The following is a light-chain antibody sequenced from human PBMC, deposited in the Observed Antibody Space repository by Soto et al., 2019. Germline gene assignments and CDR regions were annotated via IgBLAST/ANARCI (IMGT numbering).Light chain of an antibody. V-gene: IGKV3-20*01. CDR3: QQFGSSPGVT. Sequence: EIVLTQSPGTLSLSPGERATLSCRASQSINSRYFAWYQQKPGQAPRLLIYGASSRATGIPDRFSGSVSGTNFTLTISRLEPEDFAVYYCQQFGSSPGVTFGPWTKVDIK. J-gene: IGKJ3*01. CDR2: GAS. CDR1: QSINSRY.